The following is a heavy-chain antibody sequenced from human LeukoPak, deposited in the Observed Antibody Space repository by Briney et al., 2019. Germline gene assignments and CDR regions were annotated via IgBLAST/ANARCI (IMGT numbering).Heavy chain of an antibody. CDR3: ARVPFDTDSYYYYFGMDV. CDR1: GGPLTSYY. Sequence: PSETLSLTCTVSGGPLTSYYWSWIRQSAGKGLEWIGRMDTSGSTLYNPSLKSRVTILVDTSKNQFSLRLTSVTAADTAVYYCARVPFDTDSYYYYFGMDVWGQGTTVTVSS. V-gene: IGHV4-4*07. CDR2: MDTSGST. D-gene: IGHD2-21*02. J-gene: IGHJ6*02.